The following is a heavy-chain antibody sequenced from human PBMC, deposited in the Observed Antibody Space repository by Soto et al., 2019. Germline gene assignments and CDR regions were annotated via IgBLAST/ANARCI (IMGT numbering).Heavy chain of an antibody. CDR3: ARGRYGDY. CDR1: GYTFTSYG. CDR2: ISAHNGNT. Sequence: QVHLVQSGAEVKKPGASVKVSCKASGYTFTSYGITWVRQAPGQGLEWMGWISAHNGNTDYAQKLQGRVIVTRDTSTSPACMELRSLRSADTAVYYCARGRYGDYWGQGALVTVSS. J-gene: IGHJ4*02. D-gene: IGHD1-1*01. V-gene: IGHV1-18*01.